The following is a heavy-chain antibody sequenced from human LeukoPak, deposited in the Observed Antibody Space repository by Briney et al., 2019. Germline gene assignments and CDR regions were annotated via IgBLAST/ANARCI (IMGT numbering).Heavy chain of an antibody. D-gene: IGHD3-3*01. V-gene: IGHV3-30-3*01. Sequence: GRSLRLSCAASGFTFSSYAMHWVRQAPGKGLEWVAVISYDGSNKYYADSVKGRFTISRDNSKNTLYLQMNSLRAEDTAVYYCARANRPLRFLEWLFDYWGQGTLVTVSS. J-gene: IGHJ4*02. CDR1: GFTFSSYA. CDR2: ISYDGSNK. CDR3: ARANRPLRFLEWLFDY.